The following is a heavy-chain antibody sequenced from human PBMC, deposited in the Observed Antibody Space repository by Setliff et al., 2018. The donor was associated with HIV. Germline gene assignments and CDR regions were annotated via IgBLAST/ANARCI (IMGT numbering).Heavy chain of an antibody. CDR1: GDPISTGRYY. D-gene: IGHD2-15*01. CDR2: VFYSGGS. CDR3: ARHCSGGTCYGPDAENFLH. Sequence: SETLSLTCTVSGDPISTGRYYWGWIRQPPGKGLEWIGSVFYSGGSYYTPSLKSRVTISVDTSKNQFFLKLSSVNAADTAVYYCARHCSGGTCYGPDAENFLHWGQGTLVTVSS. V-gene: IGHV4-39*01. J-gene: IGHJ1*01.